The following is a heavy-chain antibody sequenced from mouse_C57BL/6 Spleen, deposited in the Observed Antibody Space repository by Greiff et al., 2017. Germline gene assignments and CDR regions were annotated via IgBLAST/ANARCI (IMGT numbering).Heavy chain of an antibody. CDR2: IHPNSGST. V-gene: IGHV1-64*01. CDR3: ARWGHYYGSSYEGY. D-gene: IGHD1-1*01. Sequence: QVQLQQPGAELVKPGASVKLSCKASGYTFTSYWMHWVKQRPGQGLEWIGMIHPNSGSTNYNEKFKSKATLTVDKSSSTAYMQLSSLTSEDSAVYYCARWGHYYGSSYEGYWGQGTTLTVSS. J-gene: IGHJ2*01. CDR1: GYTFTSYW.